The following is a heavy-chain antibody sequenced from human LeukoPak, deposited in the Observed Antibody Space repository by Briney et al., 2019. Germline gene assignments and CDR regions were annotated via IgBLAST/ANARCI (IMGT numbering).Heavy chain of an antibody. V-gene: IGHV4-59*01. CDR3: ARFVSRDAFDI. CDR2: IYYSGST. Sequence: SETLSLTCTVSGGSISSYYWSWIRQPPGKGLEWIGYIYYSGSTNYNPSLKSRVTISVDTSKNQFSLKLSSVTAADTAAYYCARFVSRDAFDIWGQGTMVTVSS. CDR1: GGSISSYY. D-gene: IGHD3-16*01. J-gene: IGHJ3*02.